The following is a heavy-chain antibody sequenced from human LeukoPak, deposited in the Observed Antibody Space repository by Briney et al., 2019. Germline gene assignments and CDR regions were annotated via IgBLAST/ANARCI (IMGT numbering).Heavy chain of an antibody. V-gene: IGHV4-39*01. CDR2: IYYSERT. J-gene: IGHJ3*02. Sequence: SETLSLTCAVSGGSISSSSFYWGWIRQPPGKGLEWIGSIYYSERTSYNPSLQSRVTISADTSRNQFSLKLSSVTAADTAVYYCAREERDSGDAFDIWGQGTMVTVSS. CDR3: AREERDSGDAFDI. CDR1: GGSISSSSFY. D-gene: IGHD1-26*01.